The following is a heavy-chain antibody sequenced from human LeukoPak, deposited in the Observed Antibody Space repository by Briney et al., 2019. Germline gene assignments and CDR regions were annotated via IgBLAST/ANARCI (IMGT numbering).Heavy chain of an antibody. J-gene: IGHJ3*02. CDR3: ARVGILIAYHQIHDAFDI. CDR1: GYSFTSYW. D-gene: IGHD2-21*01. CDR2: IYPGDSDT. V-gene: IGHV5-51*01. Sequence: GESLKISCKGSGYSFTSYWIGWVRQMPGKGLEWIGIIYPGDSDTKYSPSFQCQVTISADKSISTAYLQWSSLKASDTAMYYCARVGILIAYHQIHDAFDIWGQGTMVTASS.